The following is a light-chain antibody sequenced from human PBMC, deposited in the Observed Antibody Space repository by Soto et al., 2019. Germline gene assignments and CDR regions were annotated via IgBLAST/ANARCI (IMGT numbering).Light chain of an antibody. Sequence: QSALPHPRSVSGSPGQSVTISCTGNSSDFGGYVSWYQQHPGKAPKVMIYDVSKRPSGVPDRFSGSKSGNMASLTISGLQAEDEADYYCCSYAGSSVLFGGGTKLTVL. CDR2: DVS. V-gene: IGLV2-11*01. J-gene: IGLJ2*01. CDR3: CSYAGSSVL. CDR1: SSDFGGY.